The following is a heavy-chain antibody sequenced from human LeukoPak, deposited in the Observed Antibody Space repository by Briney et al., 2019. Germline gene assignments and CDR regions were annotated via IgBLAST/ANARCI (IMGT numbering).Heavy chain of an antibody. D-gene: IGHD4-17*01. CDR1: GFTFSSYS. CDR3: ARPVYGDYV. J-gene: IGHJ4*02. V-gene: IGHV3-74*01. Sequence: PGGSLRLSCAASGFTFSSYSMNWVRQGPGKGLVWISQINGDGTTTTYADSVRGRFTISRDNAKNTLYLQMNSLRVEDTAVYYCARPVYGDYVWGQGTPVTVSS. CDR2: INGDGTTT.